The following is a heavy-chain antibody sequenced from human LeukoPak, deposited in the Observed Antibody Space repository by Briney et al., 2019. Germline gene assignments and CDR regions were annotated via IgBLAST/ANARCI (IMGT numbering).Heavy chain of an antibody. V-gene: IGHV3-53*01. CDR2: IYSGGGI. Sequence: GGSLRLSCAASEFIVSSNYMNWVRQAPGKGLEWVSVIYSGGGIYYADSVKGRFTISRDISKNMLYLQMNSLRADDTAVYYCARGHKTARSGTRAFDIWGQGTMVTVSS. J-gene: IGHJ3*02. CDR3: ARGHKTARSGTRAFDI. D-gene: IGHD2-2*01. CDR1: EFIVSSNY.